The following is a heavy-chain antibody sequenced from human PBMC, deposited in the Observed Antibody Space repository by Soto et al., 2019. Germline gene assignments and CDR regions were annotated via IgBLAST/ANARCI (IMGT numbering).Heavy chain of an antibody. Sequence: SETLSLTCTVSGGSISSYYWSWIRQPPGKGLEWIGYIYYSGSTNYNPSLKSRVTISVDTSKNQFSLKLSSVTAADTAVYYCARVWLPYWYFDLWGRGTLVTVSS. V-gene: IGHV4-59*01. D-gene: IGHD5-12*01. J-gene: IGHJ2*01. CDR2: IYYSGST. CDR1: GGSISSYY. CDR3: ARVWLPYWYFDL.